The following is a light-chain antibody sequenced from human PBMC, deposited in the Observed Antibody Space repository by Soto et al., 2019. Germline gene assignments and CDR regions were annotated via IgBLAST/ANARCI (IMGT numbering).Light chain of an antibody. CDR1: QSISNY. V-gene: IGKV1-39*01. J-gene: IGKJ1*01. CDR2: AAS. Sequence: DIQITPSPSSLSATVGARVPINGRASQSISNYLNWYQQQPGKAPKLLIYAASSLQSGVPSRFSGSGSGTDFTLTISSLQPEECATYDCQQRYITPWTVGQGTKGEIK. CDR3: QQRYITPWT.